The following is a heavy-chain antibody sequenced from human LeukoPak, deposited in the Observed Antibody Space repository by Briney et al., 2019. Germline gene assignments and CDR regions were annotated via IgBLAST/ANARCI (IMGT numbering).Heavy chain of an antibody. V-gene: IGHV4-31*03. CDR2: IYYSGST. CDR3: ARVSSLYYDSSGYLDY. CDR1: GGSISSSSYY. J-gene: IGHJ4*02. D-gene: IGHD3-22*01. Sequence: KTSETLSLTCTVSGGSISSSSYYWGWIRQHPGKGLEWIGYIYYSGSTYYNPSLKSRVTISVDTSKNQFSLKLSSVTAADTAVYYCARVSSLYYDSSGYLDYWGQGTLVTVSS.